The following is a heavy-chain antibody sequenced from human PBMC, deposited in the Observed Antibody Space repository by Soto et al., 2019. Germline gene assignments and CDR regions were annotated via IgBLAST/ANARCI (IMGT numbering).Heavy chain of an antibody. CDR1: GISVSTSDYY. V-gene: IGHV4-39*01. D-gene: IGHD2-15*01. CDR3: AGFVVPASRNSDFDY. J-gene: IGHJ4*02. CDR2: IYYSGST. Sequence: PXGTLSLTCTVSGISVSTSDYYGGWVRQPPGKGLDWIGNIYYSGSTFYNPSLRSRVTLSVDTSKNQFSLRLNSVTAADTAVYFCAGFVVPASRNSDFDYWGQGTLVTVSS.